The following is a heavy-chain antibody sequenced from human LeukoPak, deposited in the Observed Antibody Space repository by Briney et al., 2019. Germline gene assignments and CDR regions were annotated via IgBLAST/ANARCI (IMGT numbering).Heavy chain of an antibody. V-gene: IGHV3-48*03. CDR1: GFTFSSYE. D-gene: IGHD3-10*02. J-gene: IGHJ6*04. Sequence: GGALRLSCAASGFTFSSYEMNWVRQAPGKGLEWVSYISSSGSTIYYADSVKGRFTISRDNAKNSLYLQMNSLRAEDTAVYYCAELGIAMIGGVWGKGTTVTISS. CDR2: ISSSGSTI. CDR3: AELGIAMIGGV.